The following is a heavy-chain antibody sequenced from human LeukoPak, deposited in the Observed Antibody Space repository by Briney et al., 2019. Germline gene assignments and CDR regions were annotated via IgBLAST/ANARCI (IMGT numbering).Heavy chain of an antibody. CDR1: GGSISNYY. CDR3: ARREGYDSSGYYYRDAFDI. D-gene: IGHD3-22*01. CDR2: IYYSGST. Sequence: PSETLSLTCTVSGGSISNYYWSWIRQPPGKGLEWIGYIYYSGSTNYNPSLKSRVTISVDTSKNQFSLKLSSVTAADTAVYYCARREGYDSSGYYYRDAFDIWGQGTMVTVSS. J-gene: IGHJ3*02. V-gene: IGHV4-59*08.